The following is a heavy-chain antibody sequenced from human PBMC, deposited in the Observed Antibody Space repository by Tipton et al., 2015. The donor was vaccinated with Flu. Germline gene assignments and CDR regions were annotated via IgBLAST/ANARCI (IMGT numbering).Heavy chain of an antibody. J-gene: IGHJ3*02. CDR3: AKVHSGSYYHAFDI. CDR1: GFTFSYYG. Sequence: QLVQSGGGVVHPGRSLRLSCAASGFTFSYYGMNWVRLAPGKGLEWVSFISSSGSHVFYADSVRGRFTVSRDDAKNSLYLQMSSLRAEDTAVYYCAKVHSGSYYHAFDIWGQGTMVPVSS. V-gene: IGHV3-21*01. D-gene: IGHD1-26*01. CDR2: ISSSGSHV.